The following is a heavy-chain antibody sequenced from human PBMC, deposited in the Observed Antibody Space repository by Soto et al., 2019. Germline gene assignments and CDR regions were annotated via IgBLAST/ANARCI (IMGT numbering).Heavy chain of an antibody. CDR1: GGCISSGDYY. J-gene: IGHJ6*01. CDR2: IYYSGST. Sequence: PSETLSLTCTVSGGCISSGDYYWSWIRQPPGKGLEWIGYIYYSGSTYYNPSLKSRVTISVDTSKNQFSLKLSSVTAADTAVYYCARDSLFGEQYGMDVWGQGTTVTVSS. CDR3: ARDSLFGEQYGMDV. V-gene: IGHV4-30-4*01. D-gene: IGHD3-10*02.